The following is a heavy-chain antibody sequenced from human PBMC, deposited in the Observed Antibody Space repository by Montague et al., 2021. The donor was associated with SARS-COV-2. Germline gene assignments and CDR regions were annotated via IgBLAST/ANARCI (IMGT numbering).Heavy chain of an antibody. CDR2: ISVSGST. J-gene: IGHJ4*02. D-gene: IGHD2-15*01. CDR1: GGSISSFY. CDR3: ARHYSATLPAVY. Sequence: SETLSLTCTVSGGSISSFYWSWFRQPQGKGMEWIGYISVSGSTNNNHSPTCRVTMSVDTSKNQYSLKLNSVTAADTAVYYCARHYSATLPAVYWGQGTLVTVSS. V-gene: IGHV4-59*08.